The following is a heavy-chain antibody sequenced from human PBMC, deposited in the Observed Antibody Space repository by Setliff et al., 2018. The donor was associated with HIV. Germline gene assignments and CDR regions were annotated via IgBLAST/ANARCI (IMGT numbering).Heavy chain of an antibody. Sequence: GSLRLSCAASGFTFSTYWMHWVRQAPGKGLVWVSHINNDGRKTTYADSVKGRFTVSRDNAKNTLYLQMNSLRAEDTAMYYCVRPVREPVDWGRGTLVTVSS. D-gene: IGHD6-19*01. CDR3: VRPVREPVD. V-gene: IGHV3-74*03. CDR1: GFTFSTYW. CDR2: INNDGRKT. J-gene: IGHJ4*02.